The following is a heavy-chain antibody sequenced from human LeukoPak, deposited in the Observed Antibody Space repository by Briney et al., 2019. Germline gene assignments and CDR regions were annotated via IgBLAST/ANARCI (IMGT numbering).Heavy chain of an antibody. CDR3: ARERYVVVAATTFDY. CDR1: GGSISSYY. Sequence: SETLSLTCTVSGGSISSYYWSWIRHPAGKGLEWIGRIYTSGSTNYNPSLKSRVTMSVDTSKNQFSLKLSSVTAADTAVYYCARERYVVVAATTFDYWGQGTLVNVSS. J-gene: IGHJ4*02. V-gene: IGHV4-4*07. D-gene: IGHD2-15*01. CDR2: IYTSGST.